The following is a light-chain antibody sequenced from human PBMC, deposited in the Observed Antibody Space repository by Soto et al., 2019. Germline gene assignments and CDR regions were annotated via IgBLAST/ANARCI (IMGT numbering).Light chain of an antibody. CDR1: QSVSSSN. J-gene: IGKJ1*01. Sequence: EIVLTQSPGTPSLSPGERATLSCRASQSVSSSNVAWYQQKPGQAPRLLIYGASTRATGIPDRFSGSGSGPDFTLTISRLEPEDFAVYYCQQYGSSPWTFGQGTKVEIK. V-gene: IGKV3-20*01. CDR3: QQYGSSPWT. CDR2: GAS.